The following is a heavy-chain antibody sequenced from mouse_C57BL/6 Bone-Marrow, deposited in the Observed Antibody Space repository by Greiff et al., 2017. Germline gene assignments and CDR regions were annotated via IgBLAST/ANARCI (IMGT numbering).Heavy chain of an antibody. Sequence: EVQGVESGPGLAKPSQTLSLTCSVTGYSITSDYWNWIRKFPGNKLEYMGYISYSGSTYYNPSLKSRISITRDTSKNQYYLQLNSVTTEDTATYYCARRRYYGSSYWYFDVWGTGTTVTVSS. J-gene: IGHJ1*03. CDR1: GYSITSDY. D-gene: IGHD1-1*01. CDR2: ISYSGST. V-gene: IGHV3-8*01. CDR3: ARRRYYGSSYWYFDV.